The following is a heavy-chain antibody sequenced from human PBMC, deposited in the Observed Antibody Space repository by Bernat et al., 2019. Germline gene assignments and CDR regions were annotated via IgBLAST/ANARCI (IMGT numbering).Heavy chain of an antibody. CDR2: INSKSGGT. V-gene: IGHV1-2*06. Sequence: QVQLVQSGAEVKKPGASVIVSCKASGYTFTDSFIQWVRQAPGQGLEWMGRINSKSGGTTYGMKFQSRVTMTRNTSISTAYMELSSLGSDDTAVYYCARDLAVTAFWEFDFWGQGTQVTVSS. CDR3: ARDLAVTAFWEFDF. J-gene: IGHJ4*02. D-gene: IGHD2-21*02. CDR1: GYTFTDSF.